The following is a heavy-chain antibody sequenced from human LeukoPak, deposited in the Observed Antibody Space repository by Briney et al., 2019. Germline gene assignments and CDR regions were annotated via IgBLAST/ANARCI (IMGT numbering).Heavy chain of an antibody. CDR2: ISGSNGNT. Sequence: ASVRVSCKASRYSFNRYGVGWVRQAPGQGLEWVGWISGSNGNTYYAQSFQGRVTMTTDVSTGTAYMDLRNLGFDDTAVYFCARSGRGTYYYFDLWGQGTLVSVSS. V-gene: IGHV1-18*01. D-gene: IGHD1-26*01. CDR3: ARSGRGTYYYFDL. J-gene: IGHJ4*02. CDR1: RYSFNRYG.